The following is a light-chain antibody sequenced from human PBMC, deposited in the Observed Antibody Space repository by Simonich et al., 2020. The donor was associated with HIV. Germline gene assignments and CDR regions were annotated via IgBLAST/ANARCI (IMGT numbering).Light chain of an antibody. CDR2: WAS. V-gene: IGKV4-1*01. Sequence: DIVMTQSPDSLAVSLGERATINCKSSQSVLYSSNNQNYLAWYQQKPGQPPKLLIYWASTRESGVPDRFSGSGSGTDFALTISSLQAEDVAVYYCQQYYGPPLTFGGGTKVEIK. CDR3: QQYYGPPLT. CDR1: QSVLYSSNNQNY. J-gene: IGKJ4*01.